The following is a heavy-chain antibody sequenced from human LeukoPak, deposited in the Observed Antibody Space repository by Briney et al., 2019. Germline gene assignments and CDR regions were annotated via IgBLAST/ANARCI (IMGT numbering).Heavy chain of an antibody. CDR2: ISSTGAHI. CDR1: GFTFKHYM. CDR3: AGVRLPISLQSPLTD. V-gene: IGHV3-21*01. J-gene: IGHJ4*02. D-gene: IGHD3-9*01. Sequence: GGSLRLSCAPSGFTFKHYMMNWVRQAPGKGLECVSSISSTGAHIYYADSVKGRFTISRDNANNSLFLQMTTLRAEDTAVYYCAGVRLPISLQSPLTDWGQGTLVTVSS.